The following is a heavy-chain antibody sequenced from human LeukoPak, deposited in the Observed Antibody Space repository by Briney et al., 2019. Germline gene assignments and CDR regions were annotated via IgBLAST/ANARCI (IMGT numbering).Heavy chain of an antibody. D-gene: IGHD2-2*01. CDR3: ARVGGYCSSTSCEPFDY. J-gene: IGHJ4*02. CDR1: GGSVSSGSYY. Sequence: SETLSLTCTVSGGSVSSGSYYWSWIRQPPGKGLEWMGNIYYSGSTNYTPSLKSRVTISVDPSKNQFSLKLSSVTAADTAVYYCARVGGYCSSTSCEPFDYWGQGTLVTVSS. V-gene: IGHV4-61*01. CDR2: IYYSGST.